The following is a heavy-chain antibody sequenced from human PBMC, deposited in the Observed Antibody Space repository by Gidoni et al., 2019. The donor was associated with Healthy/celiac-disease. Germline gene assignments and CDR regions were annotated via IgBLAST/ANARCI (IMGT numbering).Heavy chain of an antibody. V-gene: IGHV3-23*01. CDR1: GFPFSSTA. J-gene: IGHJ6*03. CDR3: ANPPSIAAAGTSSDYYYMDV. Sequence: EVQLLESGGGLVQPGGSLRLSCAASGFPFSSTAMPWVRQAPGKGMGWVSAISGSGGSTYYADSVKGRFTISRDNSKNTLYLQMNSLRAEDTAVYYCANPPSIAAAGTSSDYYYMDVWGKGTTVTVSS. CDR2: ISGSGGST. D-gene: IGHD6-13*01.